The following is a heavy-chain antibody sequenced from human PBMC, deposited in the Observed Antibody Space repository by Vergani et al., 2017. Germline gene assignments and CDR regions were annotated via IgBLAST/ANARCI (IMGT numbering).Heavy chain of an antibody. CDR3: ARARWATGYYYYGMDV. Sequence: QVQLQESGPGLVKPSETLSLTCTVSGGSISSYYWSWIRQPPGKGLEWIGYIYYSGSTNYNPSLKSRVTISVDTSKNQFSLKLSSVTAADTAVYYCARARWATGYYYYGMDVWGQGTTVTVSS. CDR1: GGSISSYY. J-gene: IGHJ6*02. CDR2: IYYSGST. V-gene: IGHV4-59*12. D-gene: IGHD5-12*01.